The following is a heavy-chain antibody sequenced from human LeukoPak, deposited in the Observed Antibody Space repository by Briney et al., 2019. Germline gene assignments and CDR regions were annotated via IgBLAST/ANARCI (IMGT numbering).Heavy chain of an antibody. J-gene: IGHJ6*02. D-gene: IGHD2-15*01. V-gene: IGHV3-23*01. Sequence: PGGSLRLSCAASGFTFSSYAMSWVRQAPGKGLEWVSTVSSSGGSTFYADSVRGRFTISRDNSENALYLQMNSLRAEDTAVYYCATRSGSRGVYGMDVWGQGTTVTVSS. CDR2: VSSSGGST. CDR3: ATRSGSRGVYGMDV. CDR1: GFTFSSYA.